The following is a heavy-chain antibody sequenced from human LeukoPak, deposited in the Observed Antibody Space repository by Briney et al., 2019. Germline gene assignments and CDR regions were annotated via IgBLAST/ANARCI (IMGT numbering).Heavy chain of an antibody. CDR2: IYYSGST. V-gene: IGHV4-59*01. CDR1: GVSISSYY. CDR3: ARENRAFDY. D-gene: IGHD2/OR15-2a*01. J-gene: IGHJ4*02. Sequence: SETQSLTCTVSGVSISSYYWSWIRQPPGKGLEWIGYIYYSGSTNYNPSLKSRVTISVDTSKNQFSLKLSSVTAADTAVYYCARENRAFDYWGQGTLVTVSS.